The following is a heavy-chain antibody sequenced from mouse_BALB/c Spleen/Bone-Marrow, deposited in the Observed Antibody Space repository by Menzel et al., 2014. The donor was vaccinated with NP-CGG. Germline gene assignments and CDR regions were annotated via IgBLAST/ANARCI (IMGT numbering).Heavy chain of an antibody. Sequence: QVQLKESGPDLVAPSQSLSITCTVSGFSLTSYGAHWVRQPPGKGLEWLVVIWSDGSTTYNSALKSSLSISKDNSKSQVFLKMNSLQTDDTAMYYCARHGNYAMDYWGQGTSVTVSS. CDR1: GFSLTSYG. CDR3: ARHGNYAMDY. CDR2: IWSDGST. D-gene: IGHD1-1*02. J-gene: IGHJ4*01. V-gene: IGHV2-6-2*01.